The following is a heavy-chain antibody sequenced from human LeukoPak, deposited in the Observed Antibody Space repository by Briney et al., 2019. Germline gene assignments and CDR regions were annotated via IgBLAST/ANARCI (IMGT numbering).Heavy chain of an antibody. V-gene: IGHV4-34*01. D-gene: IGHD3-16*02. CDR2: INHSGSA. Sequence: SETLSLTCAVYGGSFSGYYWSWIRQPPGKGLEWIGEINHSGSANYNPSLKSRVTISVDTSKNQFSLKLSSVTAADTAVYYCARGWGYDYVWGSYRPTYYFDYWGQGNLVTVSS. J-gene: IGHJ4*02. CDR3: ARGWGYDYVWGSYRPTYYFDY. CDR1: GGSFSGYY.